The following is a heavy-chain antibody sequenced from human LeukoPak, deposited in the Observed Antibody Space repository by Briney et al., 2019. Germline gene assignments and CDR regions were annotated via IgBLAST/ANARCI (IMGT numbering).Heavy chain of an antibody. V-gene: IGHV3-23*01. CDR2: ISGSGSST. Sequence: PGGSLRLSCAASGFTFSSYAMSWVRQAPGKGLEWVSAISGSGSSTYYADSVKGRFTISRDNSKNMLYLQMNSLRAEDTAVYYCVKGRISEDGLDFWGQGTLVTVSS. CDR3: VKGRISEDGLDF. D-gene: IGHD6-13*01. J-gene: IGHJ4*02. CDR1: GFTFSSYA.